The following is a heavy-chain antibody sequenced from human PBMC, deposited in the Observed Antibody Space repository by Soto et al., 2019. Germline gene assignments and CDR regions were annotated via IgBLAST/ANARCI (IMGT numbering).Heavy chain of an antibody. CDR1: GFTFSSYS. CDR3: ARDYYGSAYDYYYYYMDV. D-gene: IGHD3-10*01. CDR2: ISSSSSYI. Sequence: PGGSLRLSCAASGFTFSSYSMNWVRQAPGKGLEWVSSISSSSSYIYYADSVKGRFTISRDNAKNSLYLQMNSLRAEDTAVYYCARDYYGSAYDYYYYYMDVWGTGTTVTDSS. J-gene: IGHJ6*03. V-gene: IGHV3-21*01.